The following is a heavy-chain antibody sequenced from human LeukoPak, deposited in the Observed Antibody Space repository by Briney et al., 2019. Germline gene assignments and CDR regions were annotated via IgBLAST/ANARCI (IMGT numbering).Heavy chain of an antibody. CDR3: ARGRYYDSSGYYHDY. V-gene: IGHV1-69*05. D-gene: IGHD3-22*01. CDR1: GGTFSSYA. CDR2: IIPIFGTA. J-gene: IGHJ4*02. Sequence: GPSVKVSCKASGGTFSSYAISWVRQAPGQGREWMGRIIPIFGTANYAQKFQGRVTITTDESTSTAYMELSSLRSEDTAVYYCARGRYYDSSGYYHDYWGQGTLVTVSS.